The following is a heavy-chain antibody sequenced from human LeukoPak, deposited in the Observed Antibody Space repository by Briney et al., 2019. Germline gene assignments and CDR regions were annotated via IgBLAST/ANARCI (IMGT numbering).Heavy chain of an antibody. CDR3: ARDRRVATENFDY. J-gene: IGHJ4*02. Sequence: ASVKVSCKASGYTFTSYYMHWVRRAPGQGPEWMGIINPSGGSTSYAQKFQGRVTMTRDMSTSTVYMELSSLRSEDTAVYYCARDRRVATENFDYWGQGTLVTVSS. CDR1: GYTFTSYY. V-gene: IGHV1-46*01. D-gene: IGHD5-12*01. CDR2: INPSGGST.